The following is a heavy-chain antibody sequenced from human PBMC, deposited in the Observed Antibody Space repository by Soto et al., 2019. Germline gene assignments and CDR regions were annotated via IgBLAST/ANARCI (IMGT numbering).Heavy chain of an antibody. CDR1: GFSLSTSGMG. D-gene: IGHD6-13*01. CDR3: AHYSSTSSFDY. J-gene: IGHJ4*02. Sequence: QITLKESGPTLVKPTQTFTLACTFSGFSLSTSGMGVGWIRQPPGKALEWLALIYWDDDKRYSPSLKSRLTITKDTTKNQVVLTMTIMDPVDTATYYCAHYSSTSSFDYWGQVTLVTVSS. CDR2: IYWDDDK. V-gene: IGHV2-5*02.